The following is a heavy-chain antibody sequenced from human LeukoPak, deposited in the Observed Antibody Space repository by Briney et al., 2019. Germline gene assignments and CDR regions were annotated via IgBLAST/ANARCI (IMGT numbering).Heavy chain of an antibody. D-gene: IGHD2-21*01. CDR2: NSGCCGST. J-gene: IGHJ2*01. V-gene: IGHV3-23*01. CDR1: GFTFSSYG. CDR3: ARALYRQHIVVVNAKNYWYFDL. Sequence: GGSLRLSCAASGFTFSSYGMSWVRQAPGKGLEWVSANSGCCGSTYYADSVKGRFTISRDNSKNTLYLQMNSLRAEDTAVYYCARALYRQHIVVVNAKNYWYFDLWGRGTLVTVSS.